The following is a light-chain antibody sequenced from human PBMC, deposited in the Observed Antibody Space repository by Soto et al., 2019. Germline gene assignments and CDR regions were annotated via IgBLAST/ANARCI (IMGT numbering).Light chain of an antibody. J-gene: IGLJ3*02. CDR2: EVN. V-gene: IGLV2-14*01. CDR1: SSDIGAFIY. Sequence: QSALTQPASVSGSPGQSITISCTGTSSDIGAFIYVSWYQQHPGKVPKLIIYEVNNRPSGVSNRFSGSKSGNTASLTISGLQAEDEASYYCTSYPTSSTVFGGGTKLTVL. CDR3: TSYPTSSTV.